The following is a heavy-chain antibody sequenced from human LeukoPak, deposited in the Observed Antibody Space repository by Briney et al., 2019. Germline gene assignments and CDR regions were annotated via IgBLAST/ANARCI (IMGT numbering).Heavy chain of an antibody. V-gene: IGHV3-7*01. CDR1: GFTFSSYW. CDR2: IKQDGSEK. D-gene: IGHD6-13*01. J-gene: IGHJ4*02. CDR3: ARPRGGSWYRRYFDY. Sequence: GGSLRLSCAASGFTFSSYWMSWVRQAPGKGLEWVANIKQDGSEKYYVDSVKGRFTISRDNAKNSLYLQMNSLRAEDTAVYYCARPRGGSWYRRYFDYWGQGTLVTVSS.